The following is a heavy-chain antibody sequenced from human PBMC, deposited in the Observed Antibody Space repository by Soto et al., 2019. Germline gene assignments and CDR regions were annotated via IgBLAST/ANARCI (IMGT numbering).Heavy chain of an antibody. D-gene: IGHD3-22*01. CDR1: GGPIRCGVYS. Sequence: SETLSPPFTVPGGPIRCGVYSWSWLRQPPGTGLEWTGYFYYSGSTYYNPPLKSRDPISVETSKIQFSLKLSSVTAADTAVYYCARVRGDYYDSSGYYLFDYWGQGTLVTVSS. J-gene: IGHJ4*02. CDR3: ARVRGDYYDSSGYYLFDY. CDR2: FYYSGST. V-gene: IGHV4-30-4*01.